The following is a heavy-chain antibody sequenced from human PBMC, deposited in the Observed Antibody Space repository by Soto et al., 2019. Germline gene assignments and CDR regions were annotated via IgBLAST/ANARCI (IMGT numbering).Heavy chain of an antibody. Sequence: SETLSLTCAVYGGSFSGYYWSWIRQPPGKGLEWIGEINHSGSTNYNPSLKSRVTISVDTSKNQFSLKLSSVTAADTAVYYCARGVLRYFDWSRGDWFDPWGQGPLVTVSS. CDR2: INHSGST. CDR3: ARGVLRYFDWSRGDWFDP. D-gene: IGHD3-9*01. V-gene: IGHV4-34*01. CDR1: GGSFSGYY. J-gene: IGHJ5*02.